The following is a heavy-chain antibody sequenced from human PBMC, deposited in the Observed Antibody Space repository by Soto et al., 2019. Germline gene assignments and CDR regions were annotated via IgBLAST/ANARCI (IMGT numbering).Heavy chain of an antibody. Sequence: SVNVSCTASGGTFSSYAISWVRQAPGQGLEWMGGIIPIFGTANYAQKFQGRVTITADKSTSTAYMELSSLRSEDTAVYYCARVLSSSSNFWGGMDVWGQGTTVTVSS. J-gene: IGHJ6*02. CDR1: GGTFSSYA. CDR3: ARVLSSSSNFWGGMDV. CDR2: IIPIFGTA. V-gene: IGHV1-69*06. D-gene: IGHD6-6*01.